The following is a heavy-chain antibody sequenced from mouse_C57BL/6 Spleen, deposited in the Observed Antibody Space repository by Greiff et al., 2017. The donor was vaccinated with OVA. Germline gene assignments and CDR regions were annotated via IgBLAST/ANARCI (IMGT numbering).Heavy chain of an antibody. Sequence: VQLQQSGPELVKPGASVKISCKASGYSFTGYYMNWVKQSPEKSLEWIGEINPSTGGTTYNQKFKAKATLTVDKSSSTAYMQLKSLTSEDSAVYYCARDGGYWGQGTSVTVSS. CDR1: GYSFTGYY. J-gene: IGHJ4*01. D-gene: IGHD1-1*02. CDR3: ARDGGY. V-gene: IGHV1-42*01. CDR2: INPSTGGT.